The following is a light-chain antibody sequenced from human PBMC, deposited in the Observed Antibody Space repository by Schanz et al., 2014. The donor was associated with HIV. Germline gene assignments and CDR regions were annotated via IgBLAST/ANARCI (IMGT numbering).Light chain of an antibody. CDR2: GNS. J-gene: IGLJ1*01. CDR1: SSNIGAGFG. Sequence: QSVLTQPPSVSGAPGQRVTISCTGSSSNIGAGFGVHWYQQLPGTAPKLLIYGNSNRPSGVPDRFSGSRSGTSASLAITGLQAEDEADYYCQSYDSSVSGYVFGTGTKLTVL. V-gene: IGLV1-40*01. CDR3: QSYDSSVSGYV.